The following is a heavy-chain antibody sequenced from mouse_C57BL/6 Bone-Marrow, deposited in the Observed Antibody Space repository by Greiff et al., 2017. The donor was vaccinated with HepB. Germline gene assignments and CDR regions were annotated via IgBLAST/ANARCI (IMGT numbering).Heavy chain of an antibody. Sequence: QVQLQQSGPELVRPGASVKLSCKAPGYTFTSHWMQWVRQRPGQGLEWIGEIFPGSGSTYYNEKFKGKATLTVDTSSSTAYMQLSSLTSEDSAVYFCARAYYDYDEGENYFDYWGQGTTLTVSS. CDR2: IFPGSGST. CDR3: ARAYYDYDEGENYFDY. CDR1: GYTFTSHW. J-gene: IGHJ2*01. D-gene: IGHD2-4*01. V-gene: IGHV1-56*01.